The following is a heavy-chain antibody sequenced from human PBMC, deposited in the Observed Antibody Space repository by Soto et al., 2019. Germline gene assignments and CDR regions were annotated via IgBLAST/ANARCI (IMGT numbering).Heavy chain of an antibody. CDR3: ARGDVLCDGGRCYELSLDV. V-gene: IGHV3-66*01. D-gene: IGHD2-15*01. J-gene: IGHJ6*04. Sequence: PGGSLRLSCAASGFTVSSKYMSWVRQAPGKGLEWVSLIQSGGPTYYADSVKGRFTISRDTSENTLHLQMDSLRAEDTAVYYCARGDVLCDGGRCYELSLDVWGKGTTVTVSS. CDR1: GFTVSSKY. CDR2: IQSGGPT.